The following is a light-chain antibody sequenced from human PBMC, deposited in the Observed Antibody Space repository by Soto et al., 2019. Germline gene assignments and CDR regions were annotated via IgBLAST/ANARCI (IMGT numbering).Light chain of an antibody. J-gene: IGKJ4*01. V-gene: IGKV1-27*01. CDR3: QKYNSAPPVT. CDR2: AAS. CDR1: QGISNY. Sequence: DIQVTQSPSSLSASVGDRVTITCRASQGISNYLAWYQQKPGKVPKLLIYAASTLQSGVPSRFSGSGSGTDFTLTISSLQPEDVATYYCQKYNSAPPVTFGGGTKVEIK.